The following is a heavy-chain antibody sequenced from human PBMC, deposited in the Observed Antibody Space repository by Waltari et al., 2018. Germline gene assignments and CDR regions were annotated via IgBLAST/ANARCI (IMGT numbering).Heavy chain of an antibody. CDR2: IYSGGST. J-gene: IGHJ2*01. CDR1: GFTFSSYA. CDR3: AKNGLRYARLASYFDL. V-gene: IGHV3-23*03. D-gene: IGHD5-12*01. Sequence: EVQLLESGGGLVQPGGSLRLSCAASGFTFSSYAMRWVRQATGKGLEWVSVIYSGGSTYYADSVKGRFTISRDNSKNTLYLQMNSLRAEDTAVYYCAKNGLRYARLASYFDLWGRGTLVTVSS.